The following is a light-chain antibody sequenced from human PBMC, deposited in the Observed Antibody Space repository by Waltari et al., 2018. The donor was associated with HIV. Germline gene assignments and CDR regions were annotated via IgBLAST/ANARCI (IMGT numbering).Light chain of an antibody. Sequence: SYVVSQPPSVSVAPGQTARITCGGKNIGTKSVHWYQQKPGQAPVLVVYDDSDRRSGIPERFSGSNSGNTATLTISRVEAGDEADYYCQVWDSSTYNPEVVFGGGTKMTVL. CDR3: QVWDSSTYNPEVV. CDR1: NIGTKS. CDR2: DDS. V-gene: IGLV3-21*02. J-gene: IGLJ2*01.